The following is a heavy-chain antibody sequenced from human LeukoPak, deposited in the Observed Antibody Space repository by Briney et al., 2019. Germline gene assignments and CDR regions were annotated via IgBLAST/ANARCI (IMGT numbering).Heavy chain of an antibody. V-gene: IGHV3-23*01. CDR2: ISGSGGST. Sequence: PGGSLRLSCAASGFAFSSYAMSWVRQAPGKGLEWVSSISGSGGSTYYADSAKGRFTISRDNSKNTLYLQMNSLRAEDTAVYYCAKNGELPHILTDYWGQGTLVTVSS. J-gene: IGHJ4*02. CDR1: GFAFSSYA. D-gene: IGHD1-26*01. CDR3: AKNGELPHILTDY.